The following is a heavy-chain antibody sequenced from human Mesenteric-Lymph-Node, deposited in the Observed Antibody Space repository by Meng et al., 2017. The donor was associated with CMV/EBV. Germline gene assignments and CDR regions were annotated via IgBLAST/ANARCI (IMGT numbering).Heavy chain of an antibody. V-gene: IGHV3-48*04. CDR3: ARDPYCSSTSCPDQYYYYGMDV. CDR2: INGGRTAT. CDR1: GFTFKDYS. D-gene: IGHD2-2*01. J-gene: IGHJ6*02. Sequence: GGSLRLSCATSGFTFKDYSINWVRQAPGKGLEWVAYINGGRTATYYADSVKGRFTISRDNAKNTLYLQMNSLRAEDTAVYYCARDPYCSSTSCPDQYYYYGMDVWGQGTTVTVSS.